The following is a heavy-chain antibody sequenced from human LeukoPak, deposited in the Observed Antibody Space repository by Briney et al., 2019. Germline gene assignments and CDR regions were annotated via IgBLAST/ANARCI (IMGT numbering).Heavy chain of an antibody. CDR2: IYSGGNT. Sequence: PGGSLRLSCAASGFTVSSNYMSWVRPAPGKGLEWVSIIYSGGNTYYADSVKGRFTISRDNSKNTVYLQMNSLRAEDTAVYYCASDGGRITGTHWGQGTQVTVSS. V-gene: IGHV3-53*01. D-gene: IGHD1-20*01. CDR3: ASDGGRITGTH. J-gene: IGHJ4*02. CDR1: GFTVSSNY.